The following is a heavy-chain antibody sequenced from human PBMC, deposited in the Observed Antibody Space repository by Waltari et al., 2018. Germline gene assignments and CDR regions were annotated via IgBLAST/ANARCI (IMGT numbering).Heavy chain of an antibody. J-gene: IGHJ4*02. V-gene: IGHV4-4*08. CDR3: ARTPGTSWFEY. Sequence: STDYNPSLKSRVTISLDTSKNRFSLTLTSVTAADTAVYYCARTPGTSWFEYWGQGTLVTVSS. D-gene: IGHD2-2*01. CDR2: ST.